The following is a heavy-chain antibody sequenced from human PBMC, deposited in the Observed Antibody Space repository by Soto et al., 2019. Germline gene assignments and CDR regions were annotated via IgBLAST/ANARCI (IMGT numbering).Heavy chain of an antibody. Sequence: LSLTCTVSGASISGFYWSWIRKSAGKGLEWIGRIYATGTTDYNPSLKSRVMMSVDTSKKQFSLKLRSVTAADTAVYYCVRDGTKTLRDWFDPWGQGISVTSPQ. J-gene: IGHJ5*02. CDR2: IYATGTT. V-gene: IGHV4-4*07. D-gene: IGHD1-1*01. CDR3: VRDGTKTLRDWFDP. CDR1: GASISGFY.